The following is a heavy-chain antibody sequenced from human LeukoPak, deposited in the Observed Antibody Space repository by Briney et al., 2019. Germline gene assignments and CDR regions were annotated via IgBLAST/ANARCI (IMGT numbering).Heavy chain of an antibody. CDR3: ARSYYDFWSGYRPFDY. CDR1: GYTFTCYY. Sequence: ASVKVSCKASGYTFTCYYMHWVRQAPGQGLEWMGWINPNSGGTNYAQKFQGRVTMTRDTSISTAYMELSRLRSDDTAVYYCARSYYDFWSGYRPFDYWGQGTLVTVSS. D-gene: IGHD3-3*01. V-gene: IGHV1-2*02. CDR2: INPNSGGT. J-gene: IGHJ4*02.